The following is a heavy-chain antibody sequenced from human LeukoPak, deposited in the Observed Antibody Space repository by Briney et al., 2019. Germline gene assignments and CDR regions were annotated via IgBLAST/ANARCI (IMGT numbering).Heavy chain of an antibody. CDR2: ISGSGGST. CDR1: GFTFSSYA. Sequence: GGSLRLSCAASGFTFSSYAMSWVRQAPGKWLEWDSAISGSGGSTYYADSVKGWLTIPTDHPKNPTYLQMNSLRAEDTAVYYYAKTSYGSGTSDYRGQGTLVTVSS. CDR3: AKTSYGSGTSDY. D-gene: IGHD3-10*01. V-gene: IGHV3-23*01. J-gene: IGHJ4*02.